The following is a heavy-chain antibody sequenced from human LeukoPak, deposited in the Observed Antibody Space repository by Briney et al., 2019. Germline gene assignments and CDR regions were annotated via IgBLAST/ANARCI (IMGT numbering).Heavy chain of an antibody. Sequence: GGSLRLSCAASGFTFSSCAMHWVRQAPGKGLEWVAVISYDGSNKYYADSVKGRFTISRDNSKNTLYLQMNSLRAEDTAVYYCARNYYDFWSGPPPPYYYYGMDVWGQGTTVTVSS. D-gene: IGHD3-3*01. CDR3: ARNYYDFWSGPPPPYYYYGMDV. CDR2: ISYDGSNK. CDR1: GFTFSSCA. J-gene: IGHJ6*02. V-gene: IGHV3-30*04.